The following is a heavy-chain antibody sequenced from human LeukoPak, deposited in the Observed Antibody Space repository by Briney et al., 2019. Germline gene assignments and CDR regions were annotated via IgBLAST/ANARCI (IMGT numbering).Heavy chain of an antibody. CDR1: GFTLSNYS. Sequence: GGSLRFSCSASGFTLSNYSMHWVRQAPGKGLEYVSDISSNGGITYYADSVKGRFTVSRDNSKNMLYLQMNSLRAEDTAVYYCVKDKYPVVVAATLDGWGQGILVTVSS. V-gene: IGHV3-64D*09. CDR3: VKDKYPVVVAATLDG. CDR2: ISSNGGIT. J-gene: IGHJ4*02. D-gene: IGHD2-15*01.